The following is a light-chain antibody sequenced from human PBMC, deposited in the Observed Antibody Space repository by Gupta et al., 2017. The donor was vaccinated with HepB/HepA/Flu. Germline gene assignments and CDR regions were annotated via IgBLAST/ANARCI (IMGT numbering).Light chain of an antibody. CDR3: QQDDSYPCI. V-gene: IGKV1-8*01. Sequence: AIRMTQSPSSFSASTGDRVTITCRASQGISSYLAWYQQKPGKAPKLLIYAASTLQSGVPSRFSGSGSGTDFTLTISCLQSEDFATYYCQQDDSYPCIFGQGTKVDIK. CDR1: QGISSY. CDR2: AAS. J-gene: IGKJ2*02.